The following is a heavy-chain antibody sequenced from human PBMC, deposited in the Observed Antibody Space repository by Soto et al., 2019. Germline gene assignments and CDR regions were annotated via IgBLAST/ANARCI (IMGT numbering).Heavy chain of an antibody. V-gene: IGHV4-34*01. Sequence: PSETLSLTCDVYGGSFSGYYWSWIRQPPGKGLEWIGDINHSGRTNYNPSLKSRVTISVDTSKNQLSLNLNFVTAADTAVYYRARGSGTFDIWGQGTMVTVSS. CDR3: ARGSGTFDI. CDR1: GGSFSGYY. CDR2: INHSGRT. J-gene: IGHJ3*02.